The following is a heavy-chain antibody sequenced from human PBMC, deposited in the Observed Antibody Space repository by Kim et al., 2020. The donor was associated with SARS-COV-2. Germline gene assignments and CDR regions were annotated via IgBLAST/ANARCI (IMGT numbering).Heavy chain of an antibody. Sequence: GGSLRLSCAASGFTFSSYSMNWVRQAPGKGLEWVSSISSSSSYIYYADSVKGRFTISRDNAKNSLYLQMNSLRAEDTAVYYCARVHLGMITFGGVIVHIDYWGQGTLVTVSS. CDR3: ARVHLGMITFGGVIVHIDY. J-gene: IGHJ4*02. D-gene: IGHD3-16*02. CDR2: ISSSSSYI. CDR1: GFTFSSYS. V-gene: IGHV3-21*01.